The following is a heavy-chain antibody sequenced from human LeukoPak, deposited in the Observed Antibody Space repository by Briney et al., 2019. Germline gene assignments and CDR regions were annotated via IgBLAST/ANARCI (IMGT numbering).Heavy chain of an antibody. CDR2: IKQDGSEK. CDR3: ARMPDTGPYERCFDV. Sequence: GGSLRLSCAASGFTFSSYWMSRVRQAPGKGLEWVANIKQDGSEKYYVDSVKGRFTISRDNAKNSLYLQMNSLTAEDTAVYYCARMPDTGPYERCFDVWGPGTLVTVSS. D-gene: IGHD2-8*02. CDR1: GFTFSSYW. J-gene: IGHJ4*02. V-gene: IGHV3-7*03.